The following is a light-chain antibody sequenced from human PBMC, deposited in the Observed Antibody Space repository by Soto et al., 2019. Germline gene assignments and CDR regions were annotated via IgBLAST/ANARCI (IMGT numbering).Light chain of an antibody. Sequence: EFVLVQTPGTLALSPGERTTPSWRASQTVRNNYLAWYQQKPGQAPTLLIYDASNRATGIPDRFSGGGSGTDFTLTISRLEPEDFAVYYCQQFASYPLTFGGGTKVDIK. V-gene: IGKV3-20*01. CDR3: QQFASYPLT. CDR2: DAS. CDR1: QTVRNNY. J-gene: IGKJ4*01.